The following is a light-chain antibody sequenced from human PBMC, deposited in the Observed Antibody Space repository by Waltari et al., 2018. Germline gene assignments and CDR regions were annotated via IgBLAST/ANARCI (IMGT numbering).Light chain of an antibody. Sequence: QSVLTQPPSASGTPGQRVTISCSGSSSNIGSNYVSWFQQVPGTAPRTLIYWNEQRPSGVPDRFSGSKSGTSGSLAISGLRSEDEGDYYCAAWDDILSGYVFATGTRVTVL. CDR1: SSNIGSNY. CDR3: AAWDDILSGYV. J-gene: IGLJ1*01. V-gene: IGLV1-47*01. CDR2: WNE.